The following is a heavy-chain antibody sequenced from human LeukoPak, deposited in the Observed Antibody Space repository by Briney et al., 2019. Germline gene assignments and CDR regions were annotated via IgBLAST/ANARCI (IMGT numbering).Heavy chain of an antibody. D-gene: IGHD3-3*01. CDR1: GGSVSGGSYY. CDR2: IYYSGST. V-gene: IGHV4-61*01. J-gene: IGHJ4*02. Sequence: SETLSLTCTVSGGSVSGGSYYWSWIRQPPGKGLEWIGYIYYSGSTNYNPSLKSRVTISVDTSKNQFSLKLSSVTAADTAVYYCARVGTIFGVVVYFDYWGQGTLVTVSS. CDR3: ARVGTIFGVVVYFDY.